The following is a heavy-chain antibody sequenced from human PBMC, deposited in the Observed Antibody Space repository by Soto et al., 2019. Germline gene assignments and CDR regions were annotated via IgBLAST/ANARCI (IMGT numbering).Heavy chain of an antibody. CDR3: ARSPRSSPYFDY. V-gene: IGHV5-51*01. CDR1: GYDFTHYW. J-gene: IGHJ4*02. CDR2: IYPGDSDT. Sequence: PGESLKISCRGSGYDFTHYWIAWVRQTPGKGLEWMGVIYPGDSDTRYSPSFHGKVTISADKSINTAYLQWNSLEASDTAFYFCARSPRSSPYFDYWGQGALVTVSS. D-gene: IGHD6-13*01.